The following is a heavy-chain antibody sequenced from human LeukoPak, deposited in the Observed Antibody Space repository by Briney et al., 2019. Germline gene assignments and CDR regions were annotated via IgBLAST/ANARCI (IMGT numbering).Heavy chain of an antibody. CDR1: GFTFNTFA. Sequence: GGSLRLSCAASGFTFNTFAIHWVRQAPGKGLEWVALIWYDGSNKYYADSVKGCFTISRDNAKNTLYLQINSLRTEDTAVYYCARPENKYSSGLDGFDIWGQGTMVTVSS. CDR2: IWYDGSNK. D-gene: IGHD6-19*01. CDR3: ARPENKYSSGLDGFDI. V-gene: IGHV3-33*01. J-gene: IGHJ3*02.